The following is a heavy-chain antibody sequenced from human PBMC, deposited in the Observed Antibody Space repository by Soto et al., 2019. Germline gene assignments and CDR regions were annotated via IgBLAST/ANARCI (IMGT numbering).Heavy chain of an antibody. CDR3: VRKNPGTRPFDY. CDR2: IGTDSNT. Sequence: MRLSCAASGFTFDTYAMNWVRQAPGKGLAWVSAIGTDSNTYYADSVKGRFTISRDNSRTTLYLQMNSLRAEDTALYYCVRKNPGTRPFDYWGQGTLVTVSS. J-gene: IGHJ4*01. V-gene: IGHV3-23*01. CDR1: GFTFDTYA.